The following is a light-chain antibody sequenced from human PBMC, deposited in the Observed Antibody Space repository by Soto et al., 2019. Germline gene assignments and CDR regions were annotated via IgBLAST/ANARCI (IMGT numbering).Light chain of an antibody. J-gene: IGKJ5*01. CDR2: GAS. Sequence: EIVMTPSPATLSVSPGERATLSCRASHSVSSDLAWYQQKPGQAPRLLIYGASTRAIGIPARFSGSGSGTEFTLTISSLQSEDFAVYYCQQYNNWPPTFGQGTRLEIK. CDR3: QQYNNWPPT. CDR1: HSVSSD. V-gene: IGKV3-15*01.